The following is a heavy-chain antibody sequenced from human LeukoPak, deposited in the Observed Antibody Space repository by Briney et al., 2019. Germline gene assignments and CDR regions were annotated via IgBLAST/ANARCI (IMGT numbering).Heavy chain of an antibody. CDR3: AKPPGWYYYYYGMDV. V-gene: IGHV3-30*18. D-gene: IGHD6-19*01. Sequence: GRSLRLSCAAPGFTFSSYGMHWVRQAPGKGLEWVAVISYDGSNKYYADSVKGRFTISRDNSKNTLYLQMNSLRAEDTAVYYCAKPPGWYYYYYGMDVWGKGTTVTVSS. CDR1: GFTFSSYG. CDR2: ISYDGSNK. J-gene: IGHJ6*04.